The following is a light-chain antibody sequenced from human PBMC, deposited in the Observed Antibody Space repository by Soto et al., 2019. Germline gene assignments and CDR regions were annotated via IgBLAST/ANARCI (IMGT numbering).Light chain of an antibody. CDR2: AAS. J-gene: IGKJ1*01. CDR3: QKYNSAQWT. Sequence: DIQMTQSPSSLSASIGDRVTITCRASQGISNYLDWYQQKPGKVPKLLIYAASTLQSGVPSRFSGSGSGTDFTLTISSLQPEDVATYYCQKYNSAQWTFGQGTKVEIK. V-gene: IGKV1-27*01. CDR1: QGISNY.